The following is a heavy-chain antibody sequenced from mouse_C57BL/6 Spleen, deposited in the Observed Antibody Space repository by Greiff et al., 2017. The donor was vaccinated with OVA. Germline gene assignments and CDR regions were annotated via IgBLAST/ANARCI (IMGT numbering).Heavy chain of an antibody. CDR1: GFSLTSYG. CDR3: ARNSLMTTVVATGYYAMDY. J-gene: IGHJ4*01. Sequence: VKVVESGPGLVQPSQSLSITCTVSGFSLTSYGVHWVRQSPGTGLEWLGVIWSGGSTDYNAAFISRLSISKDKSKSQVFFKMNSLQADDTAIYYCARNSLMTTVVATGYYAMDYWGQGTSVTVSS. CDR2: IWSGGST. V-gene: IGHV2-2*01. D-gene: IGHD1-1*01.